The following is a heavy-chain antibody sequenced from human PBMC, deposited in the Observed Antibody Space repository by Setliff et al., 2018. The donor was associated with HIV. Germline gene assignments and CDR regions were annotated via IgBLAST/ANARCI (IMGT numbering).Heavy chain of an antibody. CDR1: GGSISGHY. J-gene: IGHJ6*03. Sequence: SETLSLTCTVSGGSISGHYWSWIRQPPGKGLEWIAYIFYTGSTNYNPSLKSRVTISVDTSKNQFSLKLSSVTAADTAVYYCNIYYYYYYMDVWGKGTTVTVSS. CDR3: NIYYYYYYMDV. V-gene: IGHV4-59*11. CDR2: IFYTGST.